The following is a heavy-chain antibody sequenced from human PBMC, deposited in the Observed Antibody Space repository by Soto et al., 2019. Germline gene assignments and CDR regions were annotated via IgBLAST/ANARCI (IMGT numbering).Heavy chain of an antibody. D-gene: IGHD1-26*01. V-gene: IGHV1-69*02. Sequence: QVQLVQSGAEVKKPGSSVKVSCKDSGGTFTDYTITWVRQAPGQGLEWMGRIIPVLDLSNYAQKFQGRVTITADKSTTTSYMELSGLTSEDTAVYYCAKKLGPSAFDLWGRGTLVTVSS. CDR3: AKKLGPSAFDL. J-gene: IGHJ2*01. CDR2: IIPVLDLS. CDR1: GGTFTDYT.